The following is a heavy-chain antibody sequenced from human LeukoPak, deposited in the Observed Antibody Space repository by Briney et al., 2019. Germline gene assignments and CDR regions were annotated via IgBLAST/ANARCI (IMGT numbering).Heavy chain of an antibody. CDR1: GFTFDDYG. CDR2: ISSSSSYI. Sequence: PGGSLRLSCAASGFTFDDYGMNWVRQAPGKGLEWVSSISSSSSYIYYADSVKGRFTISRDNAKNSLYLQMNSLRAEDTAVYYCARSAYCGGDCYSRGYYFDYWGQGTLVTVSS. CDR3: ARSAYCGGDCYSRGYYFDY. V-gene: IGHV3-21*01. J-gene: IGHJ4*02. D-gene: IGHD2-21*02.